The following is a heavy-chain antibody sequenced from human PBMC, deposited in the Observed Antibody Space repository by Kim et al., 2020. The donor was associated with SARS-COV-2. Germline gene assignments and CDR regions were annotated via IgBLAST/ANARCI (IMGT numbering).Heavy chain of an antibody. CDR3: AKDPSLGANCEYFGY. V-gene: IGHV3-23*01. CDR2: IGGGGAGL. D-gene: IGHD2-21*01. J-gene: IGHJ4*01. CDR1: GITFSSYS. Sequence: GGSLRLSCAASGITFSSYSMSWVRQAPGKGLEWVSCIGGGGAGLDSASFKKGLIIFTKDTTHTPVYLQNKLLSEDTTAVYCSAKDPSLGANCEYFGYCG.